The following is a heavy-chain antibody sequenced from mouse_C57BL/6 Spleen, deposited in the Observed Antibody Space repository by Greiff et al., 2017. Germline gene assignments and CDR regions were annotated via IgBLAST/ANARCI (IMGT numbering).Heavy chain of an antibody. J-gene: IGHJ1*03. CDR2: IRSKSNNYAT. Sequence: DVKLVESGGGLVQPKGSLKLSCAASGFSFNTYAMNWVRQAPGKGLEWVARIRSKSNNYATYYADSVKDRFTISRDDSESMLYLQMNNLKTEDTAMYYCVRHGGGSYFDVWGTGTTVTVSS. CDR3: VRHGGGSYFDV. CDR1: GFSFNTYA. V-gene: IGHV10-1*01.